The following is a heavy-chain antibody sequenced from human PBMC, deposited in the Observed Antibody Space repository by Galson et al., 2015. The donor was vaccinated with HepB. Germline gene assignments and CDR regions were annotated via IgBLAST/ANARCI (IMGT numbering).Heavy chain of an antibody. CDR3: ARDLIFGLFIKNYYGMDV. Sequence: SLRLSCAASGFDFSRHGMYWVRQVPGKGLEWVTVIWRDGRNQYYADSVRGRFTISRENSKNTLYLEMNGLRAEDTAVYYCARDLIFGLFIKNYYGMDVWGQGTTVTVSS. CDR2: IWRDGRNQ. J-gene: IGHJ6*02. V-gene: IGHV3-33*07. CDR1: GFDFSRHG. D-gene: IGHD3/OR15-3a*01.